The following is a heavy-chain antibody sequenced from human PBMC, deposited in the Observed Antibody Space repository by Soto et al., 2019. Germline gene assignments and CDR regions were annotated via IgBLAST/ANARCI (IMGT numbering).Heavy chain of an antibody. CDR2: ISSSSGYI. J-gene: IGHJ4*02. V-gene: IGHV3-21*01. CDR1: GFSFSTSR. D-gene: IGHD6-19*01. CDR3: ASGLNGSGWTGVY. Sequence: EVQLVESGGGLVKPGGSLRLSCAASGFSFSTSRMNWVRQAPGKGPEWVSYISSSSGYISYADSVKGRFTVSRDNAKNSLYLQMNSLRVEDTAVYYCASGLNGSGWTGVYWGQGTLVTVSS.